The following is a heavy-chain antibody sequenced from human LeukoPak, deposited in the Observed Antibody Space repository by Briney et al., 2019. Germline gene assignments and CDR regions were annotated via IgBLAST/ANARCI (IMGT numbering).Heavy chain of an antibody. D-gene: IGHD6-13*01. V-gene: IGHV4-59*01. J-gene: IGHJ4*02. CDR2: IYYSGST. CDR3: AVGNIAAAAPFDY. Sequence: PSETLSLTCTVSGGSISSYYWSWIRQPPGKGLEWIGYIYYSGSTNYNPSLKSRVTISVDTSKNQFSLKPSSVTAADTAVYYCAVGNIAAAAPFDYWGQGTLVTVSS. CDR1: GGSISSYY.